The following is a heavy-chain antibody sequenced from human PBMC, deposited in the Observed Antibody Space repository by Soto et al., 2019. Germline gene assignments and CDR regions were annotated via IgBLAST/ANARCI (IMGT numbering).Heavy chain of an antibody. D-gene: IGHD2-21*02. V-gene: IGHV3-74*01. CDR3: ARLPVTAVTSIDY. J-gene: IGHJ4*02. Sequence: EVPLVESGGGLVQPGGSLRLSCAASGFTFSNYWMHWVRQAPGKGLVWVSRINSVGNIKDYADSVKGRFTISRDNARNRLYLQVNSLTDEDTAVYYCARLPVTAVTSIDYWGQGTLVSVSS. CDR2: INSVGNIK. CDR1: GFTFSNYW.